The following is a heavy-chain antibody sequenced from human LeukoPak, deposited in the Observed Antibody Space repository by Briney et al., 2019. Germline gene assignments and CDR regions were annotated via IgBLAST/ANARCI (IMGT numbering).Heavy chain of an antibody. CDR3: ATARVRLGELSLPEVRDD. CDR1: GCTLTELS. Sequence: ASVKVSCKVSGCTLTELSMHWVRQAPGKGLEWMGGFDPEDGETIYAQKFQGRVTMTEDTSTDTAYMELSSLRSEDTAVYYCATARVRLGELSLPEVRDDWGQGTLISVSS. D-gene: IGHD3-16*02. J-gene: IGHJ4*02. CDR2: FDPEDGET. V-gene: IGHV1-24*01.